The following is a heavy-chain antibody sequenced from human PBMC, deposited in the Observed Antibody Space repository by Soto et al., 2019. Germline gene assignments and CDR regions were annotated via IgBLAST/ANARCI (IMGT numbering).Heavy chain of an antibody. J-gene: IGHJ4*02. CDR2: INHSGST. V-gene: IGHV4-39*07. CDR3: ARALGHIVVMTALYFDY. D-gene: IGHD2-21*02. Sequence: SETLSLTCTVSGDSISSGDYYWSWIRQPPGKGLEWIGEINHSGSTNYNPSLKSRVTISVDTSKNQFSLKLSSVTAADTAVYYCARALGHIVVMTALYFDYWGQGTLVTVPQ. CDR1: GDSISSGDYY.